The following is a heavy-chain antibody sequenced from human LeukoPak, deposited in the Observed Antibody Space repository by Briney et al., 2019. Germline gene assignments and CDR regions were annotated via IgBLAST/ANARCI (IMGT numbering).Heavy chain of an antibody. CDR2: IYYSGST. V-gene: IGHV4-59*01. CDR1: GGSISSYY. CDR3: ARDLDRAFDI. Sequence: SETLSLTCTVSGGSISSYYWSWIRQPPGKGLEWIGYIYYSGSTNYNPSLKSRVTISVDTSKNQFSLKLSSVTAADTAVYYCARDLDRAFDIRGQGTMVTVSS. D-gene: IGHD2-2*03. J-gene: IGHJ3*02.